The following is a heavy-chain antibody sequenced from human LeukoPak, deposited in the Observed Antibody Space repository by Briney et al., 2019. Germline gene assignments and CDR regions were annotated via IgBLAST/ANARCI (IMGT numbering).Heavy chain of an antibody. CDR1: GESFSGFY. V-gene: IGHV4-34*01. Sequence: SETLSLTCAVYGESFSGFYWNWIRQLPGKGLEWIGEIDHTGNTNYNPSLKSRVTMSVDTSKNQFSLKLNSVTAADTAVYYCARRGLLPLDYWGQGTLVTVSS. CDR3: ARRGLLPLDY. D-gene: IGHD3/OR15-3a*01. J-gene: IGHJ4*02. CDR2: IDHTGNT.